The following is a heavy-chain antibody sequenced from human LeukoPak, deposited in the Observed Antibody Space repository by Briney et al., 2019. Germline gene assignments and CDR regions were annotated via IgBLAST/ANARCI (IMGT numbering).Heavy chain of an antibody. J-gene: IGHJ3*02. D-gene: IGHD3-3*01. CDR1: GFTFSSYS. V-gene: IGHV3-48*02. CDR2: ISSSSSTI. Sequence: GGSLRLSCAASGFTFSSYSMNWVRQAPGKGLEWVSYISSSSSTIYYADSVKGRFTFSRDNAKNSLYLQMNSLRDEDTAVYYCARSDSYYDFWSGYSSDAFDIWGQGTMVTVSS. CDR3: ARSDSYYDFWSGYSSDAFDI.